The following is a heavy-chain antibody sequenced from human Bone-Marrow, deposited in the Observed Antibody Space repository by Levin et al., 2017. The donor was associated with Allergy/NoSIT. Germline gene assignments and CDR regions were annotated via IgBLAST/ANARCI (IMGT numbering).Heavy chain of an antibody. CDR1: GGSISSVDYY. V-gene: IGHV4-30-4*01. J-gene: IGHJ3*02. CDR2: IHYSGST. Sequence: SQTLSLTCTVSGGSISSVDYYWSWIRQPPGKGLEWIGYIHYSGSTYYDPSLRSRVTISVDTSKNQFSLKLNSVTAADTAVYYCSRRGPDYGSGSYLGSFDIWGQGTMVTVSS. CDR3: SRRGPDYGSGSYLGSFDI. D-gene: IGHD3-10*01.